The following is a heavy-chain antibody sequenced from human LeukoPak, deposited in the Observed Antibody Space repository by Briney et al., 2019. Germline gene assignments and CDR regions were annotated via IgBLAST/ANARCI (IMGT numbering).Heavy chain of an antibody. Sequence: GGSLRLSCAAPGFTFSSYSMNWVRQAPGNGLEWVSSISSSSSYIYYADSVKGRFTISRDNAKNSLYLQMNSLRAEDTAVYYCARDHYDSSGYYLYYFDYWGQGTLVTVSS. D-gene: IGHD3-22*01. J-gene: IGHJ4*02. CDR2: ISSSSSYI. V-gene: IGHV3-21*01. CDR3: ARDHYDSSGYYLYYFDY. CDR1: GFTFSSYS.